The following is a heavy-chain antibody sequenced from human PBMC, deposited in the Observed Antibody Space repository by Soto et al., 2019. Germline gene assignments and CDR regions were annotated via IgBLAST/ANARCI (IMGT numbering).Heavy chain of an antibody. CDR2: IGTAGDP. Sequence: EVQLVESGGNLVQPGRSLRLSCEASGFSFSNYDMHWVRQGSGKGLEWVSTIGTAGDPYYRDSVKGRFTVSREDAQNSFFLQMNNLRAGDTAVYYCARGANCRGGNCSSWHFDLWGRGTLVTVSS. CDR3: ARGANCRGGNCSSWHFDL. CDR1: GFSFSNYD. V-gene: IGHV3-13*05. J-gene: IGHJ2*01. D-gene: IGHD2-15*01.